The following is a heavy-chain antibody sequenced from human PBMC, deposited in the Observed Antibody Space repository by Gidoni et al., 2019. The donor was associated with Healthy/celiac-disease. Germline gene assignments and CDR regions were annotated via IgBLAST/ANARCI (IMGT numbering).Heavy chain of an antibody. D-gene: IGHD2-21*02. Sequence: QMQLVQSGPEVKKPGTSAKVSCKASGFTFPSSAVQWVRQARGQRLEWLGWIVVGSGNTNYAQKFQERVTITRDMSTSTAYMELSSLRSEDTAVYYCAADVGSVVTALEYFQHWGQGTLVTVSS. CDR1: GFTFPSSA. V-gene: IGHV1-58*01. CDR2: IVVGSGNT. CDR3: AADVGSVVTALEYFQH. J-gene: IGHJ1*01.